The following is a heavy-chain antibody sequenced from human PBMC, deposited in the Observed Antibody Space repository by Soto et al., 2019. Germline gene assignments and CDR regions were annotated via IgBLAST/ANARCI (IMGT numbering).Heavy chain of an antibody. Sequence: VASVKVSCKASGYTFTSYASYWVRQAPRQGLEWMGWINTNTGNPTYAQGFTGRFVFSLDTSVSTAYLQICSLKAEDTAVYYCARDRTMVRGFNGYYFDYWGQGTLVTVSS. J-gene: IGHJ4*02. D-gene: IGHD3-10*01. CDR3: ARDRTMVRGFNGYYFDY. V-gene: IGHV7-4-1*01. CDR2: INTNTGNP. CDR1: GYTFTSYA.